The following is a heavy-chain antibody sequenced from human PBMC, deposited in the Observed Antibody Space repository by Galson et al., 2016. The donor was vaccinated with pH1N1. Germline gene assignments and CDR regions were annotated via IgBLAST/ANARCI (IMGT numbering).Heavy chain of an antibody. Sequence: SLRLSCAASGFTFTSYAMHWARQAPDKGLEWVAVILYDGTNEYYADSVKGRFTISRDKTQNTVYLQMNSRRTEDTAVYYCARERKYGGHEGFHWAQGTLVIVSS. CDR2: ILYDGTNE. V-gene: IGHV3-30-3*01. D-gene: IGHD5-12*01. CDR3: ARERKYGGHEGFH. J-gene: IGHJ4*02. CDR1: GFTFTSYA.